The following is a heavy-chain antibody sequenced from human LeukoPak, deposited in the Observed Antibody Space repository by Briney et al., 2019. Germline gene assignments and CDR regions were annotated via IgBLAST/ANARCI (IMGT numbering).Heavy chain of an antibody. D-gene: IGHD3-10*01. CDR1: GFTFDDYA. V-gene: IGHV3-9*01. CDR3: AKDTRARDYYGSGSHTFDY. J-gene: IGHJ4*02. CDR2: ISCNSGSI. Sequence: PGGSLRLSCAASGFTFDDYAMHWVRQAPGKGLEWVSGISCNSGSIGYADSVKGRFTISRDNAKNSLYLQMNSLRAEDTALYYCAKDTRARDYYGSGSHTFDYWGQGTLVTVSS.